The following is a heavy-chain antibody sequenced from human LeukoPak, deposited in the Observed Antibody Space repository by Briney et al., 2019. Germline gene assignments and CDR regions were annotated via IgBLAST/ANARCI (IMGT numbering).Heavy chain of an antibody. V-gene: IGHV3-21*01. CDR3: ARDEWGDAFDI. D-gene: IGHD1-26*01. CDR1: GFTFSSYS. CDR2: ISSSSGYI. Sequence: GGSLRLTCAVSGFTFSSYSMNWVRQAPGKGLEWVSSISSSSGYIHSADSVRGRFTISRDNAKNSLFLQMNSLRAEDTAVYYCARDEWGDAFDIWGQGTMVTVFS. J-gene: IGHJ3*02.